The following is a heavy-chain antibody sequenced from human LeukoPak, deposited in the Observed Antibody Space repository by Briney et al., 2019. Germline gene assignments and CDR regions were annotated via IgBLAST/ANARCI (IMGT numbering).Heavy chain of an antibody. D-gene: IGHD2-2*01. CDR3: ARDLEPYCSSTSCSFQH. CDR2: ISSSSTYI. CDR1: RFTFSSYS. J-gene: IGHJ1*01. Sequence: GGSLRLSCAASRFTFSSYSMNWVRQAPGKGLEWFSSISSSSTYIYYADSVKGRFTISRDNAKSSLYLQMNSLRAEDTAVYYCARDLEPYCSSTSCSFQHWGQGTLVTVSS. V-gene: IGHV3-21*01.